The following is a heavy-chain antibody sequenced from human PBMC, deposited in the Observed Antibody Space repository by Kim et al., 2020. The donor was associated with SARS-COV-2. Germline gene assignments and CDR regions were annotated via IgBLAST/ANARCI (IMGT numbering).Heavy chain of an antibody. Sequence: YSQKYQGRVTITSDTSAITAYMELSGMRAEDTAVYYCATLTTGYHYFDFWGQGTLVTVAS. CDR3: ATLTTGYHYFDF. V-gene: IGHV1-3*01. D-gene: IGHD3-9*01. J-gene: IGHJ4*02.